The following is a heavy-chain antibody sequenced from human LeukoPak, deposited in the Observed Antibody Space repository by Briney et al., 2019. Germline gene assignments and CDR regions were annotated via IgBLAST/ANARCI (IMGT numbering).Heavy chain of an antibody. V-gene: IGHV4-34*01. D-gene: IGHD1-7*01. Sequence: SGTLSLTCAVYGGSFSGYYWSWIRQPPGKGLEWIGEINHSGSTNYNPSLKSRVTISVDTSKNQFSLKLSSVTAADTAVYYCARAGITGTTSDYFDYWGQGTLVTVSS. CDR3: ARAGITGTTSDYFDY. CDR2: INHSGST. CDR1: GGSFSGYY. J-gene: IGHJ4*02.